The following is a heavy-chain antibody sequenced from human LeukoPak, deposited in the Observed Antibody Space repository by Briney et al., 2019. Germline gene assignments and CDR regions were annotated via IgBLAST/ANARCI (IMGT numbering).Heavy chain of an antibody. V-gene: IGHV3-15*01. D-gene: IGHD3/OR15-3a*01. CDR3: GDLVDYRVG. CDR1: GFTFSDAW. Sequence: GGSLRLSCAASGFTFSDAWITWVRQAPGKGLEWVGRIKSKTDGGTTEYAAPVKGRFTISRDDSKSTLDLQMNSVKVEDTAVYYCGDLVDYRVGWGQGTLVTVSS. J-gene: IGHJ4*02. CDR2: IKSKTDGGTT.